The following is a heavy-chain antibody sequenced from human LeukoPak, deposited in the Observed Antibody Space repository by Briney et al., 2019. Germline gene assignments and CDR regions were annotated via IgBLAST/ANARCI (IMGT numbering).Heavy chain of an antibody. Sequence: ASVKVSCKVSGYTLTELSMHWVRQAPGKGLEWMGGFDPEDGETIYAQKFQGRVTITADESTSTAYMELSSLRSEDTAVYYCARTDILTGYINWFDPWGQGTLVTVSS. V-gene: IGHV1-24*01. D-gene: IGHD3-9*01. CDR2: FDPEDGET. CDR3: ARTDILTGYINWFDP. J-gene: IGHJ5*02. CDR1: GYTLTELS.